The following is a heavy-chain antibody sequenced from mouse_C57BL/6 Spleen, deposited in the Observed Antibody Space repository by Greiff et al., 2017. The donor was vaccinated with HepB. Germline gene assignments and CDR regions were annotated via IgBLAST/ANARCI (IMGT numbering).Heavy chain of an antibody. CDR2: ISYDGSN. CDR3: ARAPDYYGRSSVVY. V-gene: IGHV3-6*01. J-gene: IGHJ3*01. CDR1: GYSITSGYY. Sequence: EVQLQQSGPGLVKPSQSLSLTCSVTGYSITSGYYWNWIRQFPGNKLEWMGYISYDGSNNYNPSLKNRISITRDTSKNQFFLKLNSVTTEDTATYYCARAPDYYGRSSVVYWGQGTLVTVSA. D-gene: IGHD1-1*01.